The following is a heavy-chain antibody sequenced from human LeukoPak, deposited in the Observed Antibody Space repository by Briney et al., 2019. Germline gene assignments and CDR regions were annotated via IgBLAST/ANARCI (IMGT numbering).Heavy chain of an antibody. J-gene: IGHJ4*02. Sequence: GGSLRLSCAASGFTFSSYAMSWVRQAPGKGLKWVSIISGSGGSTYYADSVKGQFTISRDNSKNTLYLQMNSLRAEDPALYYCAKAANSDVLNYFDYWGQGILVAVSS. V-gene: IGHV3-23*01. CDR2: ISGSGGST. CDR1: GFTFSSYA. CDR3: AKAANSDVLNYFDY. D-gene: IGHD5-18*01.